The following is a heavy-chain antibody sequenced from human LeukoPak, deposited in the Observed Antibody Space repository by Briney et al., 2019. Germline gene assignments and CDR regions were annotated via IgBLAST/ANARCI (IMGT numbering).Heavy chain of an antibody. Sequence: SETLSLTCTVSGVSISSSNSYWGWIRQPPGKGLEWIGSIYYSGNTYYNASLKSQVSISIDTSKNQFSLKLTSVTAADTAVYYCARVVDILTGYQYYFDYWGQGTLVTVSS. J-gene: IGHJ4*02. CDR2: IYYSGNT. CDR3: ARVVDILTGYQYYFDY. CDR1: GVSISSSNSY. V-gene: IGHV4-39*01. D-gene: IGHD3-9*01.